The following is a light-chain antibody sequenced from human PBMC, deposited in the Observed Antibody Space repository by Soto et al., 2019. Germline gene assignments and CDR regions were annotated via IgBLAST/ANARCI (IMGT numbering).Light chain of an antibody. J-gene: IGKJ1*01. Sequence: IEVTQSPSSLAASLGDRVTITCRASQTIGTYVNWYRQKSGAAPELLIYDAYTLQSGVPSRVIGGASGTDFTLTISSLQLDDSANYHFQQSYNTPLTFGQGTKVEIK. CDR2: DAY. CDR1: QTIGTY. V-gene: IGKV1-39*01. CDR3: QQSYNTPLT.